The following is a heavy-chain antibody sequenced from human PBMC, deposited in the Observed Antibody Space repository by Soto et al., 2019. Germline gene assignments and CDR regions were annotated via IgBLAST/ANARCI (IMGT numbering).Heavy chain of an antibody. CDR3: AKAHSGYVWGRYYFDY. J-gene: IGHJ4*02. CDR2: ISGSGGST. Sequence: EVQLLESGGGLVQPGGSLRLSCAASGFTFSSYAMSWVRQAPGKGLEWVSGISGSGGSTYYADSVKGRFTISRDNSKNTLYLQMNSLSAEDTAVYYCAKAHSGYVWGRYYFDYWGQGTLVTVSS. CDR1: GFTFSSYA. V-gene: IGHV3-23*01. D-gene: IGHD5-12*01.